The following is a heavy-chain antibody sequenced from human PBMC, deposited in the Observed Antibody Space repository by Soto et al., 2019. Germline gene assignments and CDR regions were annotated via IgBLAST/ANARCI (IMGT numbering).Heavy chain of an antibody. V-gene: IGHV3-23*01. D-gene: IGHD6-13*01. CDR3: ATADYSYSWAPGDY. CDR1: RLTFSNYA. Sequence: EVQVLESGGGLVQPGGSLRLSCVISRLTFSNYALNWVRQAPGKGLEWVSSISGSGDTTYYADSVKGRFTISRDNPNNTLYLQMNSLRVEHTARYYCATADYSYSWAPGDYWGQGTLVTVSS. CDR2: ISGSGDTT. J-gene: IGHJ4*02.